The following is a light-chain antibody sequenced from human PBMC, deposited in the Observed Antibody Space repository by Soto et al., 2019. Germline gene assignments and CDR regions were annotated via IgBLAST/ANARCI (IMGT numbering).Light chain of an antibody. J-gene: IGKJ1*01. CDR2: KAS. V-gene: IGKV1-5*03. CDR1: QTISNS. CDR3: QQYNEYSKT. Sequence: DIQVTQSPSTLSASVGDRVTITCRISQTISNSLAWFQQKPGKAPKLLIYKASTLEGGVPSRFNGSGSGTEFTLSIISRQPDDFVTYYCQQYNEYSKTFGQGTKVDIK.